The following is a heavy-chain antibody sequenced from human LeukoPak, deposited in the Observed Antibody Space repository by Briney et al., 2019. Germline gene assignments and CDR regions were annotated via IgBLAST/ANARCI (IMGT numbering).Heavy chain of an antibody. J-gene: IGHJ6*02. V-gene: IGHV4-34*01. CDR1: GGSFSGYY. CDR3: ARSDVYYYYGMDV. Sequence: SETLSLTCAVYGGSFSGYYWSWIRQPPGKGLEWIGSIYYSGSTYYNPSLKSRVTISVDTSKNQFSLKLSSVTAADTAVYYCARSDVYYYYGMDVWGQGTTVTVSS. D-gene: IGHD2-21*02. CDR2: IYYSGST.